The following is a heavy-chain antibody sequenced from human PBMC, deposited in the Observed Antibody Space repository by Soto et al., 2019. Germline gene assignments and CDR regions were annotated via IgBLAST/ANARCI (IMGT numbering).Heavy chain of an antibody. CDR1: GFTFSSYW. J-gene: IGHJ4*02. D-gene: IGHD6-19*01. V-gene: IGHV3-7*03. CDR2: IKQDGSEK. Sequence: PGGSLRLSCAASGFTFSSYWMSWVRQAPGKGLEWVANIKQDGSEKYYVDSVKGRFTISRDNAKNPLYLQMNSLRAEDTAVYYCARDSSGWSHPFDYWGQGTLVTVSS. CDR3: ARDSSGWSHPFDY.